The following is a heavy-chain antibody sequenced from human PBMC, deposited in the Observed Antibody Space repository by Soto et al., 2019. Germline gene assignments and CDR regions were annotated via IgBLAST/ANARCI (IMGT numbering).Heavy chain of an antibody. V-gene: IGHV4-30-4*01. CDR1: GGSISSGDYY. CDR2: IYYSGST. Sequence: TSETLSLTCTVSGGSISSGDYYWSWIRQPPGKGLEWIGYIYYSGSTYYNPSLKSRVTISVDTSKNQFSLKLSSVTAADTAVYYWAHYSRGRVFDIGAKGTMVP. CDR3: AHYSRGRVFDI. J-gene: IGHJ3*02. D-gene: IGHD5-18*01.